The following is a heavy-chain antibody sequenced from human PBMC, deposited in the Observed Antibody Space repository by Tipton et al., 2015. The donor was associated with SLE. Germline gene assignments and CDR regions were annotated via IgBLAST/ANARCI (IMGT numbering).Heavy chain of an antibody. V-gene: IGHV4-61*09. CDR1: GGSISSGSYY. CDR3: AREGVLRFLEWLFPPSRDYSFDY. J-gene: IGHJ4*02. Sequence: TLSLTCTVSGGSISSGSYYWSWIRQPAGKGLEWIGHIYTSGSTNYNPSLKSRVTISVDTSKNQFSLKLSSVTAADTAVYYCAREGVLRFLEWLFPPSRDYSFDYWGQGTLVTVSS. D-gene: IGHD3-3*01. CDR2: IYTSGST.